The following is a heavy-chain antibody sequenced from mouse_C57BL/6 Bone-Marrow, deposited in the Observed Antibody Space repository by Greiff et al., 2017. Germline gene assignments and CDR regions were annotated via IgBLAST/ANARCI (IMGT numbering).Heavy chain of an antibody. D-gene: IGHD2-3*01. CDR2: IYYSGTI. CDR1: GISITTGNYR. Sequence: EVKVEESGPGLVKPSQTVFLTCTVTGISITTGNYRWSWIRQFPGNKLEWIGYIYYSGTITYNPSLTSRTTITRDTPKNQFFLEMNSLTAEDTATYYCARVGDGYYRAMDYWGQGTSVTVSS. J-gene: IGHJ4*01. CDR3: ARVGDGYYRAMDY. V-gene: IGHV3-5*01.